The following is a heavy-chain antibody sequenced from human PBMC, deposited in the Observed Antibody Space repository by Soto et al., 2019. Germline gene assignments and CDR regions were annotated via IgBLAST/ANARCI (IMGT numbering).Heavy chain of an antibody. J-gene: IGHJ4*02. D-gene: IGHD3-10*02. Sequence: GGSLRLSCAASGFTFRSFTMNWVRQAPGKGLEWVSTISSNSAYIYYTDALRGRFTISRDNAKNSLHLQMNSLRAADAAVYYCARSSVRGWSYWGQGTLVTVSS. CDR3: ARSSVRGWSY. V-gene: IGHV3-21*01. CDR1: GFTFRSFT. CDR2: ISSNSAYI.